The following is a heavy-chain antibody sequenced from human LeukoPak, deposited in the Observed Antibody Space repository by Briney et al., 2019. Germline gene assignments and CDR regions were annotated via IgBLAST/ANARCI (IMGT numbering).Heavy chain of an antibody. V-gene: IGHV1-69*06. CDR1: GGTFSSYA. CDR2: IIPIFGTA. Sequence: ASVKVSCKASGGTFSSYAISWVRQAPGQGLEWMGGIIPIFGTANYAQKFQGRVTITADKSTSTAYMELSSLRSEDTAVYYCARDRRNYYGSGSYYNLDYWGQGTLDTVSS. J-gene: IGHJ4*02. CDR3: ARDRRNYYGSGSYYNLDY. D-gene: IGHD3-10*01.